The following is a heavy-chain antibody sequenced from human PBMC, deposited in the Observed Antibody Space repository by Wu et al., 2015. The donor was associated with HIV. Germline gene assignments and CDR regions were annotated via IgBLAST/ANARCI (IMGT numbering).Heavy chain of an antibody. CDR1: GGTFSSYS. Sequence: QVQLVQSGAEVKKPGSSVKVSCRGSGGTFSSYSISWVRQAPGQGLEWMGGIIPIFGTANYAQKFQGRVTITADESTTTAYMELSSLRSEDTAVYYCARNLLVGSDYYMDVWGKGTTVTVSS. V-gene: IGHV1-69*12. D-gene: IGHD3-10*01. J-gene: IGHJ6*03. CDR3: ARNLLVGSDYYMDV. CDR2: IIPIFGTA.